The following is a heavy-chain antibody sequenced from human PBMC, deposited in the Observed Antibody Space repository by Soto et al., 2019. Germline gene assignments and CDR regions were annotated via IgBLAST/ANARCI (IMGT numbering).Heavy chain of an antibody. D-gene: IGHD3-16*01. J-gene: IGHJ4*02. CDR2: VYYSGTT. CDR1: GGSVSDKTYY. Sequence: SETLSLTCSVSGGSVSDKTYYWSWIRQPPGKRLEWIGYVYYSGTTNYNPSLKSRVTISRDNSRNTVDLQMNSLRAADTALYYCVSWVSDHFDYWGQGTPVTVSS. V-gene: IGHV4-61*05. CDR3: VSWVSDHFDY.